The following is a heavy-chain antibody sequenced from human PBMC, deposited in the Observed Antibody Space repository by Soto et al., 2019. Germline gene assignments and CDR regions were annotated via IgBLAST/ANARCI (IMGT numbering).Heavy chain of an antibody. CDR2: ISHRGTT. CDR1: GGSISSDY. V-gene: IGHV4-59*01. Sequence: PSETLSLTCIVSGGSISSDYWSWIRQPPGKGLEWIGHISHRGTTNYNSSLKSRVTISVDASKRQFSLKLTSVTAADTAVYYCAREARGVISGLDVWGQGTTVTVSS. CDR3: AREARGVISGLDV. J-gene: IGHJ6*02. D-gene: IGHD3-10*01.